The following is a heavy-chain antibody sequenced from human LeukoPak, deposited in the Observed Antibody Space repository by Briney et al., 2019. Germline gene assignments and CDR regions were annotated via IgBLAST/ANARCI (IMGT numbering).Heavy chain of an antibody. Sequence: PSETLSLTCTVSGGSISGSSYYWGWIRQPPGKGLEWIGSIYYSGSTYYNPSLKSRVTISVDTSKNQLSLKLSSVTAADTAVYYCARRVGIAARPGFDYWGQGTLVTVSS. J-gene: IGHJ4*02. CDR2: IYYSGST. V-gene: IGHV4-39*01. D-gene: IGHD6-6*01. CDR3: ARRVGIAARPGFDY. CDR1: GGSISGSSYY.